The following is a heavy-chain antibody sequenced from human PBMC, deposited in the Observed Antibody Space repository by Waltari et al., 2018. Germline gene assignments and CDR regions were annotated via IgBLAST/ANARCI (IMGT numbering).Heavy chain of an antibody. CDR2: MKGMGDGDTT. V-gene: IGHV3-15*01. J-gene: IGHJ4*02. CDR3: AAGTGKTDLDY. Sequence: EVHLVESGGGLVKPGGCLSLSCAASGFTFSNAWMNWVRQDTGKGLEWGSRMKGMGDGDTTDTAASVKGIFTISREDSQNTVSNQMNSLRTETAAVYFCAAGTGKTDLDYWGQGSLVTVSS. CDR1: GFTFSNAW.